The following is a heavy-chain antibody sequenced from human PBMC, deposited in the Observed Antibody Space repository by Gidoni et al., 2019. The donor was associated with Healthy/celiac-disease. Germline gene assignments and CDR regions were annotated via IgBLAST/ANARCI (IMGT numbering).Heavy chain of an antibody. Sequence: EVQLVESGGGLVQPGRSLRPSCAASGFTFDDYAMHWVRQAPGKGLEWVSGISWNSGSIGYADSVKGRFTISRDNAKNSLYLQMNSLRAEDTALYYCAKDPGVGATGQFDYWGQGTLVTVSS. J-gene: IGHJ4*02. CDR3: AKDPGVGATGQFDY. D-gene: IGHD1-26*01. V-gene: IGHV3-9*01. CDR1: GFTFDDYA. CDR2: ISWNSGSI.